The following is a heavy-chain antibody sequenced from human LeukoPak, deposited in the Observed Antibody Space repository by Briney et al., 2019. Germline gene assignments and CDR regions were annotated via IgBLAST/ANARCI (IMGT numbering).Heavy chain of an antibody. CDR3: ARGGGNGVGWVGQYYYMDV. Sequence: SETLSLICSVSGYSISSGYYWTWIRQPPGKGLERIGNMYHSGSTYNNPSLKSRVTISVDTSKNQFSLQLSSVSAADTAVYYCARGGGNGVGWVGQYYYMDVWGKGTTVTVSS. J-gene: IGHJ6*03. D-gene: IGHD3-3*01. V-gene: IGHV4-38-2*02. CDR1: GYSISSGYY. CDR2: MYHSGST.